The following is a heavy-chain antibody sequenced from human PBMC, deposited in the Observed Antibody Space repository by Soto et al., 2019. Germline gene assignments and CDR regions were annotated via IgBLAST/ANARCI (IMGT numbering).Heavy chain of an antibody. CDR2: IFYTGST. CDR1: GDSIASGPYY. J-gene: IGHJ6*02. D-gene: IGHD2-21*01. CDR3: ARDRVRRDNKPYGMDV. Sequence: QVQLQESGPGLVKPSQTLSLTCTVSGDSIASGPYYWTWIRQHPGKGLEWIGNIFYTGSTYYNPSPQSRVSISVDTSKNQFSLRLTSVTAADTAIYYCARDRVRRDNKPYGMDVWGQGTTVTVSS. V-gene: IGHV4-31*03.